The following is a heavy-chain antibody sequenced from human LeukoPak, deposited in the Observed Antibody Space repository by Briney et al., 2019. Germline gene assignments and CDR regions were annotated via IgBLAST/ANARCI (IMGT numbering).Heavy chain of an antibody. Sequence: PSRTLSLTCTVSGGSISSGGYYWSWIRQHPGKGLEWIGYIYYSGSTYYNPSLKSRVTISVDTSKNQFSLKLSSVTAADTAVYYCAKSRSGSANWALQIFDNWGQGALVTVSS. D-gene: IGHD1-1*01. CDR2: IYYSGST. CDR1: GGSISSGGYY. CDR3: AKSRSGSANWALQIFDN. V-gene: IGHV4-31*03. J-gene: IGHJ4*02.